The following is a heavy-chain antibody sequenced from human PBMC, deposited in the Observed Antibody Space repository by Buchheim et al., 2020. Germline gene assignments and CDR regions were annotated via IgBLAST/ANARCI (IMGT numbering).Heavy chain of an antibody. J-gene: IGHJ6*02. CDR3: AREWGRYCSGGSCYPYGMDV. V-gene: IGHV4-59*01. D-gene: IGHD2-15*01. CDR1: GGSISSYY. CDR2: IYYSGST. Sequence: QVQLQESGPGLVKPSETLSLTCTVSGGSISSYYWSWIRQPPGKGLEWIGYIYYSGSTNYNPSLKSRVTISVDTSKNQFSLKLSSVTAADTAVYYCAREWGRYCSGGSCYPYGMDVWGQGTT.